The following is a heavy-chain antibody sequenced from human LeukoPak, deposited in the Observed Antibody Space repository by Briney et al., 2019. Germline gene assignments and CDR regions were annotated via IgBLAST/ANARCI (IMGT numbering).Heavy chain of an antibody. D-gene: IGHD6-19*01. J-gene: IGHJ4*02. CDR1: GFTFSNYG. Sequence: GRSLRLSCAASGFTFSNYGLHWVRQAPGKGLEWVALISTDGSNKDYADSVKGRFTISRDNSKNTLYLQMNRLRGEDTAVYYCARDFIAVAGKGLDYWGQGTLVTVSS. CDR3: ARDFIAVAGKGLDY. CDR2: ISTDGSNK. V-gene: IGHV3-30*03.